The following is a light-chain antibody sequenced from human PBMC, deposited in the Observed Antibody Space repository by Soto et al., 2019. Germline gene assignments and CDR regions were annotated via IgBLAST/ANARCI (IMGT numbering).Light chain of an antibody. CDR2: DNN. V-gene: IGLV1-51*01. CDR1: SSNIGNNY. J-gene: IGLJ1*01. CDR3: CSYAGGYTYL. Sequence: QSVLTQPPSVSAAPGQKVTISCSGSSSNIGNNYVSWYQQLPGTAPKLLIYDNNKRPSGIPDRFSGSKSGTSATLGITGLQTGDEADYFCCSYAGGYTYLFGTGTKVTVL.